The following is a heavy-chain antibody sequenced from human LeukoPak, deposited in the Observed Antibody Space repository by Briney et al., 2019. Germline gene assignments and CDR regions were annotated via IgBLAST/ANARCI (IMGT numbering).Heavy chain of an antibody. Sequence: GGSLRLSCAASGFTLSSYTMNWVRQAPGKGLEWVSSISDTSSDINYADSVKGRFTISRDNSKNTLYLQMNSLRAEDTAVYYCAKDLAGYWGQGTLVTVSS. V-gene: IGHV3-21*04. J-gene: IGHJ4*02. CDR3: AKDLAGY. CDR2: ISDTSSDI. CDR1: GFTLSSYT.